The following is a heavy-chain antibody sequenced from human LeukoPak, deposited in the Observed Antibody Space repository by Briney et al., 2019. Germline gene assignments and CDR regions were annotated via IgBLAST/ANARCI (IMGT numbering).Heavy chain of an antibody. J-gene: IGHJ4*02. CDR1: RFTLSTYW. V-gene: IGHV3-7*01. Sequence: PRRSLRLSCAVSRFTLSTYWMSWVRPAPGEGRGWVANIKQDGGEKFYADSVKGRFTISRDNSKNSVYLQMNRLRVEDTAVYYCARSPDGFDYWGQGTLVTVSS. CDR2: IKQDGGEK. D-gene: IGHD1-14*01. CDR3: ARSPDGFDY.